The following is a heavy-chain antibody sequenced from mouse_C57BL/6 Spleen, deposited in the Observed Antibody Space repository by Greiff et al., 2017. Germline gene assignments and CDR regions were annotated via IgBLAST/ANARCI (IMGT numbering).Heavy chain of an antibody. CDR1: GFNIKDDY. Sequence: EVNVVESGAELVRPGASVKLSCTASGFNIKDDYMHWVKQRPEQGLEWIGWIDPENGDTEYASKFQGKATITADTSSNTAYLQLSSLTSEDTAVYYCTTGTTVVPRYFDVWGTGTTVTVSS. CDR3: TTGTTVVPRYFDV. V-gene: IGHV14-4*01. CDR2: IDPENGDT. J-gene: IGHJ1*03. D-gene: IGHD1-1*01.